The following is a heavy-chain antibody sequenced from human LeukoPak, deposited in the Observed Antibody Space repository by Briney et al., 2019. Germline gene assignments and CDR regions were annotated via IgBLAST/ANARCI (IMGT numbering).Heavy chain of an antibody. J-gene: IGHJ4*02. CDR1: GYSFTSYW. CDR2: IDPSDSYT. V-gene: IGHV5-10-1*01. Sequence: GESLKISCKGSGYSFTSYWISWVRQMPGKGLEWMGRIDPSDSYTNYSPSFQGHVTISADKSISTAYLQWSSLKASDTAMYYCARHNGYSSSWYDYWGQETLVTVSS. CDR3: ARHNGYSSSWYDY. D-gene: IGHD6-13*01.